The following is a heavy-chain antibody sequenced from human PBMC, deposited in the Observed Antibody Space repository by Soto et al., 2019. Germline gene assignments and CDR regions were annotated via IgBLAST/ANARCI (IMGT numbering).Heavy chain of an antibody. CDR3: ASFDFWSGYTYFDY. CDR2: IYYSGST. D-gene: IGHD3-3*01. V-gene: IGHV4-59*01. Sequence: SETLSLTCTVSGGSISSYYWSWIRQPPGKGLEWIGYIYYSGSTNYNPSLKSRVTISVDTSKNQSSLKLSSVTAADTAVYYCASFDFWSGYTYFDYWGQGTLVTVSS. J-gene: IGHJ4*02. CDR1: GGSISSYY.